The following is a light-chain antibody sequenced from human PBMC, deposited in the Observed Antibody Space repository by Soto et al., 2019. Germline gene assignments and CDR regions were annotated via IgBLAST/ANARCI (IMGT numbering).Light chain of an antibody. CDR1: QSISTE. Sequence: EIAMTQSPATLSVSPGERATLSCRASQSISTELAWYQQIPGQPPRLLIYSASTRATGVPARFTGSGSGSEFTLTISGLQSEDFAIYYCQQGHNWPLTSGQGTRL. CDR3: QQGHNWPLT. CDR2: SAS. J-gene: IGKJ2*01. V-gene: IGKV3-15*01.